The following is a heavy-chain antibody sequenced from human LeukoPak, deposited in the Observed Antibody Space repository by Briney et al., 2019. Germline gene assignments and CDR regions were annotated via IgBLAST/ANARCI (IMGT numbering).Heavy chain of an antibody. CDR1: GFTFSSYG. CDR2: ISYDGSNK. V-gene: IGHV3-30*03. D-gene: IGHD4-17*01. Sequence: PGGSLRLSCAASGFTFSSYGMHWVRQAPGKGLEWVAVISYDGSNKYYADSVKGRFTISRDNSKSTLYLQMNSLRAEDTAVYYCAIAGRYGDYGTPVDYWGQGTLVTVSS. J-gene: IGHJ4*02. CDR3: AIAGRYGDYGTPVDY.